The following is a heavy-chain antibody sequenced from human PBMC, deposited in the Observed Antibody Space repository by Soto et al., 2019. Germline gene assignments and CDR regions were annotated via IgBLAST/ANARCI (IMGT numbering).Heavy chain of an antibody. Sequence: SETLSLTCTVSGGSISSSSYYWGWIRQPPGKGLEWIGSIYYSGSTYYNPSLKSRVTISVDTSKNQFSLKLSSVTAADTAVFYCARLIGSSGWFPYYYYMDVWGKGTTVTVSS. J-gene: IGHJ6*03. CDR1: GGSISSSSYY. V-gene: IGHV4-39*01. CDR3: ARLIGSSGWFPYYYYMDV. CDR2: IYYSGST. D-gene: IGHD6-13*01.